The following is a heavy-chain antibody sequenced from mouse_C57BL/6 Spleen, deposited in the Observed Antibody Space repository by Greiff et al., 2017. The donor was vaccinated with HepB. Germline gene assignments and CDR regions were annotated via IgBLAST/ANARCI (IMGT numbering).Heavy chain of an antibody. D-gene: IGHD1-1*01. CDR2: IDPSDSYT. V-gene: IGHV1-69*01. CDR1: GYTFTSYW. CDR3: ARFLDYGSSYGYFDV. Sequence: VQLQQPGAELVMPGASVKLSCKASGYTFTSYWMHWVKQRPGQGLEWIGEIDPSDSYTNYNQKFKGKSTLTVDKSSSTAYMQLSSLTSEDSAVYYCARFLDYGSSYGYFDVWGTGTTVTVSS. J-gene: IGHJ1*03.